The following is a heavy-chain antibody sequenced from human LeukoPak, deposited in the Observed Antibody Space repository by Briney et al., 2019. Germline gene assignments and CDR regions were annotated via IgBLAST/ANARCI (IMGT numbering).Heavy chain of an antibody. D-gene: IGHD2-15*01. V-gene: IGHV4-34*01. Sequence: SETLSLTCAVYGGTFSGYYGSWIRQSPGKGLEWIGEINPGGSTNYNPSLESRVIISVDTSKNQFSLKMDSVRAADTAVYYCAREDCSGGDCTSFDYWGQGTLVTVSS. CDR3: AREDCSGGDCTSFDY. CDR2: INPGGST. CDR1: GGTFSGYY. J-gene: IGHJ4*02.